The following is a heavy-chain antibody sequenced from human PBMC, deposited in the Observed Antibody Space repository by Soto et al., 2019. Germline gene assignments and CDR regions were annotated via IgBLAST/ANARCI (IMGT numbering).Heavy chain of an antibody. Sequence: SQTLSLTCAISGDSVSSNSAAWNWIRQSPSRGLEWLGRTYYRSKWYNDYAVSVKSRITINPDTSKNQFPLQLNSVTPEDTAVYYCARARYYYGSGSYYDYYYYYYMDVWGKGTTVTVSS. CDR1: GDSVSSNSAA. J-gene: IGHJ6*03. D-gene: IGHD3-10*01. V-gene: IGHV6-1*01. CDR2: TYYRSKWYN. CDR3: ARARYYYGSGSYYDYYYYYYMDV.